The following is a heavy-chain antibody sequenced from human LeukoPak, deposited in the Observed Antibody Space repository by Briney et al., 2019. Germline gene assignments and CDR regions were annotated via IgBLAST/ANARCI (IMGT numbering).Heavy chain of an antibody. CDR1: GFTFNTFD. V-gene: IGHV3-48*01. D-gene: IGHD3-3*01. J-gene: IGHJ4*02. CDR3: ASLDPFSSFDY. Sequence: GGSLRLSCAASGFTFNTFDMTWVRQAPGKGLECVSYISSGSSTRYYADSVKGRFTISRDNSKNTLYLQMNSLRAEDTAVYYCASLDPFSSFDYWGQGTLVTVSS. CDR2: ISSGSSTR.